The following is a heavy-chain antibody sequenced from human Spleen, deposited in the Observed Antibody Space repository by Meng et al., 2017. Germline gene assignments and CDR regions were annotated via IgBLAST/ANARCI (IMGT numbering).Heavy chain of an antibody. J-gene: IGHJ6*02. CDR1: GYTFTKYA. CDR3: ARDLSWIQLQNNYYRYHGMDV. CDR2: INPGNGNT. Sequence: ASVKVSCKASGYTFTKYAIHWVRQAPGQRLEWMGWINPGNGNTKYSQKFQGRATITRDTSASTAYMELSSLRSEDTAVYYCARDLSWIQLQNNYYRYHGMDVWGQGTTVTVSS. V-gene: IGHV1-3*01. D-gene: IGHD5-18*01.